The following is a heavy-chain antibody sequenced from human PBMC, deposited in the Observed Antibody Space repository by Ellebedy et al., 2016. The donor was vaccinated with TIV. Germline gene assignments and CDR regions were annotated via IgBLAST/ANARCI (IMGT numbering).Heavy chain of an antibody. V-gene: IGHV3-23*01. Sequence: PGGSLRLSCAASGFTFNNYAMSWVRQAPGKGLEWVSTISHTGTRTYYTNSVEGRFIISRDISKRALYLQMNSLRAEDTAVYYCARGTWFFDYWGQGTLVTVSS. CDR1: GFTFNNYA. J-gene: IGHJ4*02. D-gene: IGHD6-13*01. CDR2: ISHTGTRT. CDR3: ARGTWFFDY.